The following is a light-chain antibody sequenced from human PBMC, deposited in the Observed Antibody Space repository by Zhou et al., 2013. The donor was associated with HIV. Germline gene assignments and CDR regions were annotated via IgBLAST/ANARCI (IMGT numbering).Light chain of an antibody. V-gene: IGKV3-15*01. CDR1: QSVDTY. CDR2: DAS. J-gene: IGKJ4*01. CDR3: QQYNRWPPLT. Sequence: EIVLTQSPGTLSLFPAKRATLSCRASQSVDTYLAWYQQRPGQPPRLLIYDASTRATGVPVRFSGSGSGTEFTLTIAGLQSEDVAVYYCQQYNRWPPLTFGGGTQVEIK.